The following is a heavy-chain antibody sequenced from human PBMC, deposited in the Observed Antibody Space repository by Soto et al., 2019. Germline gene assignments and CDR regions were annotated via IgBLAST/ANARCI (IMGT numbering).Heavy chain of an antibody. CDR3: ARDGGTRRDGYNSDSF. CDR2: ISAYNGNT. CDR1: GYTFTSYG. J-gene: IGHJ4*02. D-gene: IGHD5-12*01. Sequence: ASVKVSCKASGYTFTSYGISWVRQAPGQGLEWMGWISAYNGNTNYAQKLQGRVTMTTDTSTSTAYMELRSLRSDDTAVYYCARDGGTRRDGYNSDSFWGQGTLVTVSS. V-gene: IGHV1-18*01.